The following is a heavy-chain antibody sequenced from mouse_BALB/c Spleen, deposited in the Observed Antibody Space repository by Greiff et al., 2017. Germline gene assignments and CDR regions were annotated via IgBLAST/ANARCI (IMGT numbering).Heavy chain of an antibody. Sequence: EVQLQQSGPELVKPGASVKISCKASGYSFTGYFMNWVMQSHGKSLEWIGRINPYNGDTFYNQKFKGKATLTVDKSSSTAHMELRSLASEDSAVYYCASYYYGGGYFDVWGAGTTVTVSS. J-gene: IGHJ1*01. CDR1: GYSFTGYF. D-gene: IGHD1-1*01. CDR2: INPYNGDT. V-gene: IGHV1-20*02. CDR3: ASYYYGGGYFDV.